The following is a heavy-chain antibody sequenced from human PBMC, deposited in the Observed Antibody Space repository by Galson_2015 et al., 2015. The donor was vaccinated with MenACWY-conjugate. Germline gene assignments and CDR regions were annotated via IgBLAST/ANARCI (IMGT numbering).Heavy chain of an antibody. CDR3: TTAPSHSDY. V-gene: IGHV3-15*07. D-gene: IGHD3-3*02. J-gene: IGHJ4*02. CDR1: GFTFSSYW. Sequence: SLRLSCAASGFTFSSYWMHWVRQAPGKGLEWVGRIKSNIDGGTTAYAAPVKGRFTISRDDSEDTVFLEINSLKIEDTAVYYCTTAPSHSDYWGQGTLVTVSP. CDR2: IKSNIDGGTT.